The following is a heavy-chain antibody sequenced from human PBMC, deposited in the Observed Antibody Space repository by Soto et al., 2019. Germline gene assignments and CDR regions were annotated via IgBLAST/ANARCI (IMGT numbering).Heavy chain of an antibody. J-gene: IGHJ5*02. CDR1: GGTFSSYT. Sequence: QVQLVQSGAEVKKPGSSVKVSCKASGGTFSSYTISWVRQAPGQGLEWMGRIIPILGIANYAQKFQGRVTITADKSTSTAYMELSSLRSEDTGVYYCERGAAAGTSASWGQGTLVTVSS. CDR2: IIPILGIA. CDR3: ERGAAAGTSAS. D-gene: IGHD6-13*01. V-gene: IGHV1-69*02.